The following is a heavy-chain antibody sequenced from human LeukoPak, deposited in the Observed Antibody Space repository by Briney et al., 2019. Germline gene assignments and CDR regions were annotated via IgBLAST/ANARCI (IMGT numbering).Heavy chain of an antibody. Sequence: SETLSLTRAVPGGSISSTSYYSAWIRQPPGTGLEWIGTIYYSGCTYHNLSLKSRVTLSVDTSSNQFSLRLSSVDAADTAVYYCAKAGVRYFDSSGLYAFDFWGEGTTVTVSS. D-gene: IGHD3-22*01. CDR3: AKAGVRYFDSSGLYAFDF. V-gene: IGHV4-39*01. J-gene: IGHJ3*01. CDR2: IYYSGCT. CDR1: GGSISSTSYY.